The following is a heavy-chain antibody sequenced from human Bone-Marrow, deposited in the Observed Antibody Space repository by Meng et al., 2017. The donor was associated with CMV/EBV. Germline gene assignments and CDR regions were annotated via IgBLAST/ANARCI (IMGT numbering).Heavy chain of an antibody. CDR1: GFTFSSYE. CDR2: ISSSGSTI. J-gene: IGHJ6*02. V-gene: IGHV3-48*03. CDR3: AREVSSSSFWSPLYGMDV. Sequence: GGSLRLSCAASGFTFSSYEMNWVRQAPGKGLEWVSYISSSGSTIYYADSVKGRFTISRDNAKNSLYLQMNNLRAEDTAVYYCAREVSSSSFWSPLYGMDVWGQGTTVTVSS. D-gene: IGHD6-6*01.